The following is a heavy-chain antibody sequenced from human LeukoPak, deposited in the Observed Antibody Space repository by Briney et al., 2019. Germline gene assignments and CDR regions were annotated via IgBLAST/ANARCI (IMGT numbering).Heavy chain of an antibody. CDR3: ASNPPNTGDFYY. D-gene: IGHD1-1*01. J-gene: IGHJ4*02. CDR2: MGPNSGDT. CDR1: GYTFTNLD. V-gene: IGHV1-8*01. Sequence: AASVRVSCKTSGYTFTNLDINWLRQAPGQGLEWMGWMGPNSGDTGYAQKFQGRVSMTRDIFKSTAYMELSSLRSEDTAIYYCASNPPNTGDFYYWGLGTLVTVSS.